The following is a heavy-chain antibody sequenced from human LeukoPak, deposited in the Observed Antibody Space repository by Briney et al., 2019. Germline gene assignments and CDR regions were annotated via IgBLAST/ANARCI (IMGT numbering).Heavy chain of an antibody. J-gene: IGHJ3*01. CDR2: ISSGSDST. Sequence: GGSLRLSCAVSGFTFSSYSMNWVRQAPGRGLEWVSYISSGSDSTYYADSVEGRFTISRDNARKSLYLQMNSLRAEDTAVYYCARTDAFDVWGQGTMVTVSS. CDR1: GFTFSSYS. V-gene: IGHV3-48*01. CDR3: ARTDAFDV.